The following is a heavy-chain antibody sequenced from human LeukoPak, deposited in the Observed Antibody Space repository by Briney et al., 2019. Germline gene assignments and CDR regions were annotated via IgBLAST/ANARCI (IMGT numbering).Heavy chain of an antibody. D-gene: IGHD2-15*01. CDR1: AFTFSLYG. V-gene: IGHV3-30*02. CDR3: AREIVRASNALDY. Sequence: GGSLRLSCAASAFTFSLYGMHWVRQAPGKGLEWVAFIRYDGSNKYYADSVKGRFTISRDNSKNTLYLQMNSLRAEDTAVYYCAREIVRASNALDYWGQGTLVTVSS. J-gene: IGHJ4*02. CDR2: IRYDGSNK.